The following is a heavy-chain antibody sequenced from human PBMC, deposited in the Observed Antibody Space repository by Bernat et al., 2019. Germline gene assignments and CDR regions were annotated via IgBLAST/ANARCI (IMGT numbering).Heavy chain of an antibody. CDR2: LSDTGST. J-gene: IGHJ4*02. CDR1: GGSISGYY. Sequence: QVQLQESGAGLVKPSETLSLTCTVSGGSISGYYWSWIRQPPGKGLEWIGFLSDTGSTSYNPSLKSRVTILVDTSKNQFSLKLSSVTAADTAVYYCARRGFLDYCGQRT. V-gene: IGHV4-59*08. D-gene: IGHD1-26*01. CDR3: ARRGFLDY.